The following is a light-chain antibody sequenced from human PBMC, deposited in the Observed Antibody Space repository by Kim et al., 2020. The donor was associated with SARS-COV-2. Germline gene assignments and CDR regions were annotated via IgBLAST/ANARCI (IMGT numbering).Light chain of an antibody. CDR2: LNSDGRH. Sequence: ASVKLTCTLSSGHSSYAIAWHQQQPEKGPRYLMKLNSDGRHSKGDGIPDRFSGSSSGAERYLTISSLQSEDEADYYCQTWGTGILVFGGGTQLTVL. CDR1: SGHSSYA. V-gene: IGLV4-69*01. J-gene: IGLJ2*01. CDR3: QTWGTGILV.